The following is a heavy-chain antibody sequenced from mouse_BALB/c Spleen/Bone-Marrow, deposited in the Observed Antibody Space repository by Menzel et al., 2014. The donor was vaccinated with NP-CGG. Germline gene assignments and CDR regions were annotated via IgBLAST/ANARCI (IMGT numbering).Heavy chain of an antibody. CDR1: GFNIKDTY. CDR2: IDPANGNT. J-gene: IGHJ4*01. CDR3: ARWEYYAMDY. D-gene: IGHD4-1*01. V-gene: IGHV14-3*02. Sequence: VQLQQSGAELVKPGASVKLSCTASGFNIKDTYIHWMKQRPEQGLEWIGRIDPANGNTKYDPKFQGKATITADTSSNTAYLQLSSLTSEDTAVYYCARWEYYAMDYWGQGTSVTVSS.